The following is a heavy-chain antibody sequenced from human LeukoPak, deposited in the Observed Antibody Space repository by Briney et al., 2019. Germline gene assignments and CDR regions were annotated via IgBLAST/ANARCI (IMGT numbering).Heavy chain of an antibody. V-gene: IGHV1-24*01. Sequence: GASVKVSCKVSGYTLTELSMHWVRQAPGKGLEWMGGFDPEDGETIYAQKFQGRVTMTEDTSTDTAYMELSSLKASDTAMYYCARLPSHHQYYYDSSGSEAAFDIWGQGTMVTVSS. J-gene: IGHJ3*02. CDR2: FDPEDGET. CDR1: GYTLTELS. CDR3: ARLPSHHQYYYDSSGSEAAFDI. D-gene: IGHD3-22*01.